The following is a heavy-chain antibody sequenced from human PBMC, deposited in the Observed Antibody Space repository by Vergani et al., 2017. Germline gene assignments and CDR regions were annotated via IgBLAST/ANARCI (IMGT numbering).Heavy chain of an antibody. CDR2: IKQDGSEK. CDR1: GFTFSSYW. Sequence: AQLVESGGGVVQPGSSLRLSCAASGFTFSSYWMSWVRQAPGKGLEWVANIKQDGSEKYYVDSVKGRFTISRDNAKNSLYLQMNSLRAEDTAVYYCASWGYGDYVHYYYGMDVWGQGTTVTVSS. J-gene: IGHJ6*02. CDR3: ASWGYGDYVHYYYGMDV. V-gene: IGHV3-7*01. D-gene: IGHD4-17*01.